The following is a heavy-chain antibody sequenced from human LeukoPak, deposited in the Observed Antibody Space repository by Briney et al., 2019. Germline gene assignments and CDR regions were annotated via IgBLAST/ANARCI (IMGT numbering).Heavy chain of an antibody. D-gene: IGHD3-3*01. CDR1: GGSISNYY. V-gene: IGHV4-59*01. CDR2: IYYSGST. J-gene: IGHJ5*02. Sequence: SETLSLTCTVSGGSISNYYWSWIRQPPGKGLEWIGYIYYSGSTNYNPSLKSRVTISVDTSKNQFSLKLSSVTAADTAVYYCARAETQYYDFWSGYHNWFDPWGQGTLVTVSS. CDR3: ARAETQYYDFWSGYHNWFDP.